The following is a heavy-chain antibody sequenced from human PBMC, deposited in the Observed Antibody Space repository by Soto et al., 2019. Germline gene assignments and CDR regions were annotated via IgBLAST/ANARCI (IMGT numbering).Heavy chain of an antibody. V-gene: IGHV4-39*01. CDR3: ASPSAARPLEYFQH. CDR2: IYYSGST. D-gene: IGHD6-6*01. J-gene: IGHJ1*01. CDR1: GGSISSSSYY. Sequence: QLQLQESGPGLVKPSETLSLTCTVSGGSISSSSYYWGWIRQPPGKGLEWIGSIYYSGSTYYNPSLKSRVTISVDTSKNQFSLKLSFVTAADTAVYYCASPSAARPLEYFQHWGQGTLVTVSS.